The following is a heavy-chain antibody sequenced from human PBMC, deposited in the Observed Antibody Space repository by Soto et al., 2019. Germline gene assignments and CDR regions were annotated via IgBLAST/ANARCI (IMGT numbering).Heavy chain of an antibody. CDR2: ISFDGSIK. CDR1: GFTFTRYP. V-gene: IGHV3-30-3*01. CDR3: AREEPHPAPLVF. Sequence: GGSLRLSCATYGFTFTRYPMHWVRQAPGKGLEWVAGISFDGSIKKYADSVKGRLSVPRDDSKSTLYLEMNSLESEDTAQYFCAREEPHPAPLVFWGQGTRVTVSS. J-gene: IGHJ4*02.